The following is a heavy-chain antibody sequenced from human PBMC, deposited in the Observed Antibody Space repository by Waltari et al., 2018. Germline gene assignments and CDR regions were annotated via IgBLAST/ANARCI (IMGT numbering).Heavy chain of an antibody. CDR3: ATGGWGFYLGY. Sequence: EVQLLESGGGLVRPGGALRLSCGAAGLPFSTYNLNWVRQPPGKGLEWVSSISSDSNYMHYADSVKGRFTISRDNAKNSLYLQLNSLRAEDTAVYYCATGGWGFYLGYWGQGTLVTVSS. CDR1: GLPFSTYN. V-gene: IGHV3-21*02. D-gene: IGHD7-27*01. CDR2: ISSDSNYM. J-gene: IGHJ4*02.